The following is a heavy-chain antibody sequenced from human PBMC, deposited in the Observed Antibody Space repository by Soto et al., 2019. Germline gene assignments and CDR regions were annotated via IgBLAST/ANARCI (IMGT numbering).Heavy chain of an antibody. CDR1: GFTFSCCG. CDR3: AREGYCSGGICESDY. V-gene: IGHV3-33*01. J-gene: IGHJ4*02. D-gene: IGHD2-15*01. CDR2: IWFDGSAE. Sequence: QLVESGGGVVQPGRSLRLSCAASGFTFSCCGMHWVRQAPGKGLEWVALIWFDGSAEYYADSVKGRFTISRDNSKNTLYLQMNNLRAEDMAMYYCAREGYCSGGICESDYWGQGTLVTVSS.